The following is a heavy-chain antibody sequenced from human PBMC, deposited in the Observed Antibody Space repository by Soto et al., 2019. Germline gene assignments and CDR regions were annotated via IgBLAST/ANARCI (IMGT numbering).Heavy chain of an antibody. J-gene: IGHJ4*03. CDR2: IIPIFGTA. Sequence: SVKVSCKASGGTFSSYAISWVRQAPGQGLEWMGGIIPIFGTANYAQKFQGRVTITADESTSTAYMELSSLRSEDTAVYYCARSYCSGGSCYPDYWGQGTTVTVSS. V-gene: IGHV1-69*13. CDR3: ARSYCSGGSCYPDY. CDR1: GGTFSSYA. D-gene: IGHD2-15*01.